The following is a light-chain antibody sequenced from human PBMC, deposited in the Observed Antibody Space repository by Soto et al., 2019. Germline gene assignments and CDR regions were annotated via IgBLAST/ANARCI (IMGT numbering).Light chain of an antibody. CDR2: EAS. CDR3: CSLTNGATWV. Sequence: QSALTQPASVSGSPGQSITISCTGTNSDVGSHNFVSWYQQYPGTAPTLLIYEASKRPSGLSHRFSGSKSGNTAALTISGLQAEDEADYYCCSLTNGATWVFGGGTKLTVL. J-gene: IGLJ3*02. CDR1: NSDVGSHNF. V-gene: IGLV2-23*01.